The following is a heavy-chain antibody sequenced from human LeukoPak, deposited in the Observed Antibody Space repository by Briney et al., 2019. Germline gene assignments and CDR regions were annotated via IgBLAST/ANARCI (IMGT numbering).Heavy chain of an antibody. J-gene: IGHJ5*02. D-gene: IGHD1-14*01. CDR2: INPNTGLT. CDR3: ATTLRNNPP. V-gene: IGHV1-8*02. Sequence: ASVKVSCKASGYTFTSYGISWVRQAPGQGLEWIGYINPNTGLTESAQKFQGRVSLTRDTSITTAYMELSSLTSEDTAVYYCATTLRNNPPWGQGTLVTVFS. CDR1: GYTFTSYG.